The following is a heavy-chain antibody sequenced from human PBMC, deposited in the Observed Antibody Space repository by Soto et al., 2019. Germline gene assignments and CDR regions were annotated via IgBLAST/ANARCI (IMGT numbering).Heavy chain of an antibody. CDR3: AKADSSGYYARGSIDY. CDR1: GFTFSSYA. Sequence: PGGSLRLSCAASGFTFSSYAMSWVRQAPGKGLEWVSAISGSGGSTYYADSVKGRFTISRDNSKNTLYLQMNSLRAEDTAVYYCAKADSSGYYARGSIDYWGQGTLATVSS. D-gene: IGHD3-22*01. CDR2: ISGSGGST. J-gene: IGHJ4*02. V-gene: IGHV3-23*01.